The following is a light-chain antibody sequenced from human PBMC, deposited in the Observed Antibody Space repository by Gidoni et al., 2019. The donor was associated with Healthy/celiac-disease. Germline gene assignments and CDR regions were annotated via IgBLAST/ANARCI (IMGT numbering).Light chain of an antibody. V-gene: IGKV1-39*01. CDR1: QSMSSY. CDR3: QQSYSTPLIFT. CDR2: AAS. J-gene: IGKJ3*01. Sequence: DIQLTQSPSSLSASVGDRVTITCRASQSMSSYLNWYQQKPGKVPKLLIYAASSLQSGGPSRFSGSGSGTDFTLTISSLQPEDFATDYCQQSYSTPLIFTFGPGTKVDIK.